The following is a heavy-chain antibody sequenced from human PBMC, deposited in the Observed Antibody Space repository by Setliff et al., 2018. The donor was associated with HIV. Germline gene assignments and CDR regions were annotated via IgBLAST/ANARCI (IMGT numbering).Heavy chain of an antibody. CDR2: INGDGDSK. Sequence: GESLKISCVASGFTFSSHSMTWVRQAPGRGLEWVSGINGDGDSKYYADSVKGRFTVSRDNSKDTLTLQMNDLRAEDTGLYYCAKDYTTTFWEYNWFDLWGQGTLVTVSS. V-gene: IGHV3-23*01. J-gene: IGHJ5*02. CDR3: AKDYTTTFWEYNWFDL. CDR1: GFTFSSHS. D-gene: IGHD3-3*01.